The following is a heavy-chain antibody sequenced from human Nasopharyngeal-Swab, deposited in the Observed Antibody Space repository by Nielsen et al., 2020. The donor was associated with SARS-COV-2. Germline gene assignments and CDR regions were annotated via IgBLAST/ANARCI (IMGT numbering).Heavy chain of an antibody. D-gene: IGHD3-22*01. J-gene: IGHJ6*02. CDR3: ASRKYYYDSSGYFNYYYYGMDV. CDR1: GGSFSGYY. V-gene: IGHV4-34*01. Sequence: SQTLSLTCAVYGGSFSGYYWSWIRQPPGKGLEWIGEINHSGSTNYNPSLKSRVTISVDTSKNQFSLKLSSVTAADTAVYYCASRKYYYDSSGYFNYYYYGMDVWGQGTTVTVSS. CDR2: INHSGST.